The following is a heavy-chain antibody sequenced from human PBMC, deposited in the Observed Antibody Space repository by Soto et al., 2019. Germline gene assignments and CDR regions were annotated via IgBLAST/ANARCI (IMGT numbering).Heavy chain of an antibody. Sequence: SETLSLTCSVSGGSISSGDYYWNWIRQPPGKGLEWIGHIYYSGSTYYNSSLKSRVTISLDTSKNQFSLKLSSVTAADTAVYYCARDLRPYNWKSGDWFDPWGQGTLVTVSS. CDR3: ARDLRPYNWKSGDWFDP. J-gene: IGHJ5*02. CDR2: IYYSGST. D-gene: IGHD1-1*01. CDR1: GGSISSGDYY. V-gene: IGHV4-30-4*01.